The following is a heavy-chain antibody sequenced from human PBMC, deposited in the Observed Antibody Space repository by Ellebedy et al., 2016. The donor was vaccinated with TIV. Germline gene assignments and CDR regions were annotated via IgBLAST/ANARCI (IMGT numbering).Heavy chain of an antibody. CDR2: IWSDGSNK. V-gene: IGHV3-33*08. J-gene: IGHJ4*02. Sequence: GGSLRLSCAASGFTFSSYWMSWVRQAPGKGLEWVAMIWSDGSNKYYAESVKGRFAVSRENPKNTVYLQMDSLRAEDTAIYYCARDKGTRYSDNWGQGALVTVSS. CDR1: GFTFSSYW. CDR3: ARDKGTRYSDN. D-gene: IGHD1-1*01.